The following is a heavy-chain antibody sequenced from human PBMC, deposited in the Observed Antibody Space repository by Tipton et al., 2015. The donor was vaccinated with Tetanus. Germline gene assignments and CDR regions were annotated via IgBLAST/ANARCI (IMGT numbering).Heavy chain of an antibody. CDR2: IYYSGST. Sequence: TLSLTCTVSGASINNSPYFWNWIRQLPGKGLEWIGYIYYSGSTFYNPSLKSRLSMSVDTSKNQFSLKLSAVTAADTALYFCARDQGGGRVARLNWFGPWGQGTLVTVSS. J-gene: IGHJ5*02. D-gene: IGHD3-16*01. CDR3: ARDQGGGRVARLNWFGP. V-gene: IGHV4-31*03. CDR1: GASINNSPYF.